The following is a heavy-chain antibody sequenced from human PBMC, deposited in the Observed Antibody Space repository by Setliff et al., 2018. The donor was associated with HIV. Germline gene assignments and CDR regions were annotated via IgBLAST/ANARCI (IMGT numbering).Heavy chain of an antibody. CDR3: VRTNYYYYYMDV. J-gene: IGHJ6*03. CDR2: IFCKGST. Sequence: PSETLSLTCTVSGGSISTGDYYWAWIRHYPGKGLEWIGYIFCKGSTFYNPSLKSRVSISVLRSTDQFFLRLNSVTAADTAVYYCVRTNYYYYYMDVWGKGTTVTVSS. CDR1: GGSISTGDYY. V-gene: IGHV4-31*03.